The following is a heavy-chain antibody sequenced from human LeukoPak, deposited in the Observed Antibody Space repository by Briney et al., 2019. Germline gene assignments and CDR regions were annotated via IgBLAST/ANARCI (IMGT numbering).Heavy chain of an antibody. CDR1: GFPFSSYA. V-gene: IGHV3-23*01. Sequence: GGSLRLSCAASGFPFSSYAMSWVRQAPGKGLEWVSSISGNGGSTYSSDSVKGRFTISRDNSKNTLHVQMNSLRAEDTAVYYCAIVSGSFVGYWGQGTLVTVSS. J-gene: IGHJ4*02. CDR2: ISGNGGST. CDR3: AIVSGSFVGY. D-gene: IGHD1-26*01.